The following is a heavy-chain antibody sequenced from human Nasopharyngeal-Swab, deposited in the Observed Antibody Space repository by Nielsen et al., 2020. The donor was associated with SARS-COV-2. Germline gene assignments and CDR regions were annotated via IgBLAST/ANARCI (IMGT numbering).Heavy chain of an antibody. CDR2: LYYSGNP. Sequence: IRQPPGRGLEWMGSLYYSGNPYNTPALKRRVTITVDTSKNQFPLKLSTVTAADTAVYYCARGARVQLVRTGWFDPWGQGTLVTVSS. V-gene: IGHV4-39*01. J-gene: IGHJ5*02. D-gene: IGHD6-6*01. CDR3: ARGARVQLVRTGWFDP.